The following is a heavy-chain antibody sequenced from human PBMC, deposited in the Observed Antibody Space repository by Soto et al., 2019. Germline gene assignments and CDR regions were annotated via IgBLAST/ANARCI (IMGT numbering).Heavy chain of an antibody. CDR2: ISYDGSNK. Sequence: QVQLVESGGGVVQPGRSLRLSCAASGFTFSSYGMHWVRQAPGKGLEWVAVISYDGSNKYYADSVKGRFTISRDNSKNTLYLQMNSLRAEDTAVYYCAKEGGRGIAVAATSDFRELYGMDVWGQGTTVTVSS. V-gene: IGHV3-30*18. J-gene: IGHJ6*02. D-gene: IGHD6-19*01. CDR1: GFTFSSYG. CDR3: AKEGGRGIAVAATSDFRELYGMDV.